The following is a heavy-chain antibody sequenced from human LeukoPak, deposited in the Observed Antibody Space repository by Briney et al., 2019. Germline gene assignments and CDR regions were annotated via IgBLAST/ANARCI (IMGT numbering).Heavy chain of an antibody. CDR2: ISGSGGST. J-gene: IGHJ4*02. V-gene: IGHV3-23*01. Sequence: AGGSLRLSCAASGFTFSSYWMSWVRQAPGKGLEWVSAISGSGGSTYYADSVKGRFTISRDNSKNTLYLQMNSLRAGDTAVYYCANSDIVATKFDYWGQGTLVTVS. CDR3: ANSDIVATKFDY. CDR1: GFTFSSYW. D-gene: IGHD5-12*01.